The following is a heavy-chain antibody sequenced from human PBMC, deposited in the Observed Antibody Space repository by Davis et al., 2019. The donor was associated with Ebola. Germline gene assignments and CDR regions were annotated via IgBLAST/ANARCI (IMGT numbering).Heavy chain of an antibody. CDR3: AREGYYYDSSGYYAVFDY. V-gene: IGHV3-21*01. D-gene: IGHD3-22*01. CDR1: GFTFSSYS. CDR2: ISSSSNYI. J-gene: IGHJ4*02. Sequence: GESLKISCAASGFTFSSYSMNWVRQAPGKGLEWVSSISSSSNYIYYADSVKGRFTISRDNAKNTLYLQMNSLRAEDTAVYYCAREGYYYDSSGYYAVFDYWGQGTLVTVSS.